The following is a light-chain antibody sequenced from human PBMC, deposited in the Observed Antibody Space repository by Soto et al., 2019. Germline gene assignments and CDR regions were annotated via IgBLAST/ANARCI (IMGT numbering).Light chain of an antibody. CDR3: QQYGRSNPT. CDR1: QSISNNY. CDR2: GAS. Sequence: ENVLTQSPDILSLSPGERVTLSCRASQSISNNYLAWYQQKPGQAPRVLIYGASSRATGIPDRFSGSGSGTDFTLTISRLQTEDFALYYCQQYGRSNPTFGRGTKLEIK. J-gene: IGKJ2*01. V-gene: IGKV3-20*01.